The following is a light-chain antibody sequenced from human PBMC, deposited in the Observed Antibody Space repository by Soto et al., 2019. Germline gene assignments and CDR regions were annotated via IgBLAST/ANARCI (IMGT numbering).Light chain of an antibody. J-gene: IGKJ1*01. CDR1: QTINTY. V-gene: IGKV1-39*01. CDR2: GAS. CDR3: QQSHSTPRT. Sequence: DIQMTQSPSSLSASVGDRVTITCRASQTINTYLNWYQQKLGEAPELLIYGASTLQRGVSSRFSGSGSGTEFTLTITSLQPEDFATYYCQQSHSTPRTFGQGTKVEIK.